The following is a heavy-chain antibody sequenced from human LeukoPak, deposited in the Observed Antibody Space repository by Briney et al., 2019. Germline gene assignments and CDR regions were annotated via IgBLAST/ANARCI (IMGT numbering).Heavy chain of an antibody. Sequence: PSQTLSLTCAVSSGSIRSSDYHWGWIRQPPGKGLEWIGSVSYSGTAYYNPSLKSRVTISVATSKNQFSLKLSSVTAADTAVYYCARGKIWSPVYLSHWGQGTLVTVSS. CDR2: VSYSGTA. CDR1: SGSIRSSDYH. CDR3: ARGKIWSPVYLSH. D-gene: IGHD3-10*01. J-gene: IGHJ4*02. V-gene: IGHV4-39*07.